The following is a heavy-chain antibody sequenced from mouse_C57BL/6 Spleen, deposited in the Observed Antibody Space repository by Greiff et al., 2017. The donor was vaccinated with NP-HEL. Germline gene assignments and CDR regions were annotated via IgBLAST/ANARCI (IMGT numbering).Heavy chain of an antibody. CDR3: SRITTVVARGRVDY. V-gene: IGHV1-81*01. CDR1: GYTFTSYG. Sequence: VQLQQSGAELARPGASVKLSCKASGYTFTSYGISWVKQRTGQGLEWIGKIYPRHGNTYYHEKFKGKATLTADKSSSTAYMEIRILTSEDSAVYFCSRITTVVARGRVDYWGQGTTLTVSS. J-gene: IGHJ2*01. CDR2: IYPRHGNT. D-gene: IGHD1-1*01.